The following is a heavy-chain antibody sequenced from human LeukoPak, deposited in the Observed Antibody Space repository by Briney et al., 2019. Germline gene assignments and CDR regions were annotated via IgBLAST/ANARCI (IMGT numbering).Heavy chain of an antibody. V-gene: IGHV4-38-2*01. Sequence: SETLSLTCAVSGYSISSGYYWGWIRQPPGKGLEWIGSIYHSGSTYYNPSLKSRVTISVDTSKNQFSLKLSSVTAADTAVYYCARHTYYYDSSGLYYFYYWGQGTLVTVSS. CDR2: IYHSGST. CDR3: ARHTYYYDSSGLYYFYY. CDR1: GYSISSGYY. D-gene: IGHD3-22*01. J-gene: IGHJ4*02.